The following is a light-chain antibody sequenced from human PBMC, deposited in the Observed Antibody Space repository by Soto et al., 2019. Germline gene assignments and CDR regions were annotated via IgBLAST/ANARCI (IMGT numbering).Light chain of an antibody. CDR3: QQYDNLPIT. V-gene: IGKV1-33*01. Sequence: DIQMTQSPSSLSSSVGYRFTITCLASQSISSYLNWYQQKPGKAPKLLIYDASNLETGVPSRFSGSGSGTDFTFTISSLQPEDIATYYCQQYDNLPITFGQGTRLEIK. J-gene: IGKJ5*01. CDR1: QSISSY. CDR2: DAS.